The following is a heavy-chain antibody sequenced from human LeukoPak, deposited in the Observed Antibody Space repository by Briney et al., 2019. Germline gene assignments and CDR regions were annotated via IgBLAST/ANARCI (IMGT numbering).Heavy chain of an antibody. CDR1: GGSISSYY. D-gene: IGHD5-12*01. J-gene: IGHJ3*02. Sequence: PSETLSLTCTVSGGSISSYYWSSIRQPPGKGLEWIGYIYYSGSTNYNPSLKSRVTISVDTSKNQFSLKLSSVTAADTAVYYCAREGATGDAFDIWGQGTMVTVSS. CDR2: IYYSGST. V-gene: IGHV4-59*01. CDR3: AREGATGDAFDI.